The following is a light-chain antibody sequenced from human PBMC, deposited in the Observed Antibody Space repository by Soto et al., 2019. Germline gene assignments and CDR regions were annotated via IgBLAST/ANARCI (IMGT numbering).Light chain of an antibody. Sequence: QSVLTQPRSVSGSPGQSVTISCTGTSSDVGDYNYVSWYQQHPGKVPKLMIYDVTKRPSGVPDRFSGSKSGNTASLTISGLLADDEADYYCSSYAGAYSFGVVFGGGTKLTVL. CDR2: DVT. V-gene: IGLV2-11*01. CDR1: SSDVGDYNY. CDR3: SSYAGAYSFGVV. J-gene: IGLJ3*02.